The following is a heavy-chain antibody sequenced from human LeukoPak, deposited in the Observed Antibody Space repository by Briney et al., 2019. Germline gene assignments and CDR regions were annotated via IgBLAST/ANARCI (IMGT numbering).Heavy chain of an antibody. D-gene: IGHD2-8*01. CDR2: ITSISSAS. CDR1: GFTFSIYA. CDR3: ATETNGRHYDY. V-gene: IGHV3-23*01. Sequence: SGGSLRLSCAASGFTFSIYAMSWVRQAPGKGLERVSSITSISSASFYADSVKGRFTISRDNSRDTLYLQMNSLRAGDTAVYYCATETNGRHYDYWGQGTLLTVSS. J-gene: IGHJ4*02.